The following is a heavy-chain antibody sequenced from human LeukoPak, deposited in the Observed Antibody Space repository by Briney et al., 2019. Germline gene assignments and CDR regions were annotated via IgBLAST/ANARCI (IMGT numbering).Heavy chain of an antibody. J-gene: IGHJ6*04. D-gene: IGHD3-10*02. CDR2: ISSTSKYI. CDR3: AELGITMIGGV. CDR1: GFTFSDYS. Sequence: GGSLRLSCAASGFTFSDYSMNWVRQAPGKGLEWVSSISSTSKYIYYGDSVKGRFTISRDNAKNSLYLQMNSLRAEDTAVYYCAELGITMIGGVWGKGTTVTISS. V-gene: IGHV3-21*01.